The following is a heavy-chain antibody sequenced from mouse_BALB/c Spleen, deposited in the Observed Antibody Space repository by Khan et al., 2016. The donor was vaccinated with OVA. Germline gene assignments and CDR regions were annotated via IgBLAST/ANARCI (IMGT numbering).Heavy chain of an antibody. D-gene: IGHD1-1*01. CDR3: TNHGSSSAWFTY. CDR2: INPSTDYT. J-gene: IGHJ3*01. Sequence: QAQLKQSGAELAKPGASVKMSCKASGYTFTSYWMHWVKQRPGQGLEWIGYINPSTDYTEYNQKFKDKATLTADKSSSTAYMQLTSLTSEDAAVYYSTNHGSSSAWFTYGGQGTLVTVAA. CDR1: GYTFTSYW. V-gene: IGHV1-7*01.